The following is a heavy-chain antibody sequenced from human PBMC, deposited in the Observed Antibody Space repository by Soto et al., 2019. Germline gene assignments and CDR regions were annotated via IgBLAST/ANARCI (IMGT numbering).Heavy chain of an antibody. J-gene: IGHJ4*02. CDR2: IRAYNGNT. CDR1: GYTFTSYG. V-gene: IGHV1-18*04. D-gene: IGHD3-3*01. CDR3: ACDFDSDY. Sequence: DSVKGSCTASGYTFTSYGISWVRQAPGQGLEWMGWIRAYNGNTNYAQKLQGRVTMTTDTSTSTAYMELRSLRSDDTAVYYCACDFDSDYWGQGNLVTVSS.